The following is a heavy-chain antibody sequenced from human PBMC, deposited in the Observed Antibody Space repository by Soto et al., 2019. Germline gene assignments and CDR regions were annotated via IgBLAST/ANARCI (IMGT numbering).Heavy chain of an antibody. V-gene: IGHV4-30-4*01. J-gene: IGHJ4*02. D-gene: IGHD3-10*01. CDR3: ARDNMVRGLFDY. CDR1: GDSISSGDYY. Sequence: SETLSLTCTVSGDSISSGDYYWTWIRQPPGKGLEYIGYTYYSGSTDYNPSLKGRVTILVDTSKNQYSLKLSAVTAADTAVYYCARDNMVRGLFDYWGPGTLVTVS. CDR2: TYYSGST.